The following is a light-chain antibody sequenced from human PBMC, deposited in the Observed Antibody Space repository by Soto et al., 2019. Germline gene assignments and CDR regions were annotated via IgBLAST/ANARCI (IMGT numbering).Light chain of an antibody. V-gene: IGKV3-11*01. CDR3: LQRSVWPWT. CDR2: DTS. J-gene: IGKJ1*01. CDR1: QSVGLY. Sequence: EIVLTQSPATLSLSPGERGTLSCRASQSVGLYLAWYQHKPGQPPRLLIYDTSNRAPGTPGRFGGSGSGTDFTLTISSLAPEDLAVYYCLQRSVWPWTVGQGTKVEVK.